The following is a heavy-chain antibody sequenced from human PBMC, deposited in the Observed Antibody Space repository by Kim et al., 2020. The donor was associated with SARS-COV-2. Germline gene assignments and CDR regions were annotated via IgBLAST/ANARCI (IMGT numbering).Heavy chain of an antibody. V-gene: IGHV6-1*01. D-gene: IGHD2-15*01. CDR2: TYYRSKWSY. Sequence: SRTLSLTCAISGDSVSSNSAAWNWMRQSPSRGLEWLGRTYYRSKWSYDYAVSVKSRVTINPDTSKNQFSLQLNSVTSEDTAVYYCARYISATRAFDIWGQGTMVTVSS. CDR1: GDSVSSNSAA. CDR3: ARYISATRAFDI. J-gene: IGHJ3*02.